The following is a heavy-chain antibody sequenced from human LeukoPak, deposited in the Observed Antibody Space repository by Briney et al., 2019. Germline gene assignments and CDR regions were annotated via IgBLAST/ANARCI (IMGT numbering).Heavy chain of an antibody. CDR1: GFTFSSYA. J-gene: IGHJ6*03. V-gene: IGHV3-23*01. CDR2: ISGSGGST. CDR3: ARGKNRYYYYMDV. D-gene: IGHD1-14*01. Sequence: PGGSLRLSCAASGFTFSSYAMSWVRQAPGKGLEWVSAISGSGGSTYYADSVKGRFTISRDNSKNTLYLQMNSLRAEDTAVYYCARGKNRYYYYMDVWGKGTTVTVSS.